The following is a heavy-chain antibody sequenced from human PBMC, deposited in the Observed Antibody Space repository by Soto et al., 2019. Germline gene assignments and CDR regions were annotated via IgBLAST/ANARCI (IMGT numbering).Heavy chain of an antibody. CDR1: GGSISSSSYY. D-gene: IGHD6-19*01. V-gene: IGHV4-39*01. J-gene: IGHJ4*02. CDR2: IYYSGST. CDR3: ARLYSSGWYGVN. Sequence: LSLTCTVSGGSISSSSYYWGWIRQPPGKGLEWIGSIYYSGSTYYNPSLKSRVTISVDTSKNQFSLKLSSVTAADTAVYYCARLYSSGWYGVNWGQGTLVTVSS.